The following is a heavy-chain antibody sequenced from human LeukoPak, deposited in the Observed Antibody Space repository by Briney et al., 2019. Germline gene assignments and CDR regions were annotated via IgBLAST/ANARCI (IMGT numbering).Heavy chain of an antibody. CDR3: ARDDTYRSSFDY. D-gene: IGHD6-13*01. Sequence: SETLSLTCAVYGGSFSGYYWSWIRQPPGKGLEWIGEINHSGSTNYNPSLKSRVTISVDTSKNQLSLKMSSVTAADTAVYYCARDDTYRSSFDYWGQGTLVTVSS. CDR1: GGSFSGYY. V-gene: IGHV4-34*01. J-gene: IGHJ4*02. CDR2: INHSGST.